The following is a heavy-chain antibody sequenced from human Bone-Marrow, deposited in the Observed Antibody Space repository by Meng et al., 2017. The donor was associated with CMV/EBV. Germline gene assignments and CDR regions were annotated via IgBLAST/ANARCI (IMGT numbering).Heavy chain of an antibody. D-gene: IGHD3-16*01. CDR3: ADLRIDGEDTDYKENAFEI. V-gene: IGHV3-74*01. J-gene: IGHJ3*02. Sequence: GESLKISCAASGFTFSSYWMHWVRQAPGKGLVWVPRINSDGSSKSYADSVKGRFTISRDNAKNTLYLQMNSMRTEDTAMYYCADLRIDGEDTDYKENAFEIWGQGTMVTVSS. CDR2: INSDGSSK. CDR1: GFTFSSYW.